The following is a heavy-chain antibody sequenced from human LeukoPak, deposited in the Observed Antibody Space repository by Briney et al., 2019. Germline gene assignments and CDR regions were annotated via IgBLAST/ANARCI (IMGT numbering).Heavy chain of an antibody. D-gene: IGHD2-2*02. CDR2: ISGSGGST. Sequence: GGSPRLSCAASGFTFSSYAMSWVRQAPGKGLEWVSAISGSGGSTYYADSVKGRFTISRDNSKNTLYLQMNSLRAEDTAVYYCAKDGDPIVVVPAAIVDVWGKGTTVTVSS. CDR1: GFTFSSYA. V-gene: IGHV3-23*01. CDR3: AKDGDPIVVVPAAIVDV. J-gene: IGHJ6*04.